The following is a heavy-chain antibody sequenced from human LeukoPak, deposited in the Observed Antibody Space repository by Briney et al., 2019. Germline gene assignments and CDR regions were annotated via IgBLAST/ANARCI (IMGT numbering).Heavy chain of an antibody. V-gene: IGHV3-23*01. Sequence: GGSLRLSCAASGLHFSGSAISWVRQAPGKGLEWVSAISHDGMNAYYADSVKGRFTISTDNSKKTVSLEMSSLTAADTGVYYCAKDGAQYSSGPECDPRGQGALVTVSP. CDR1: GLHFSGSA. J-gene: IGHJ5*02. CDR2: ISHDGMNA. CDR3: AKDGAQYSSGPECDP. D-gene: IGHD6-19*01.